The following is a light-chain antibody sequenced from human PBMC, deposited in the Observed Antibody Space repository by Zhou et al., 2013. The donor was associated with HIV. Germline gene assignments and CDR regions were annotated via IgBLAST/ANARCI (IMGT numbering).Light chain of an antibody. CDR1: QSIGTW. J-gene: IGKJ2*01. CDR2: KAS. V-gene: IGKV1-5*03. Sequence: DIQMTQSPSTLSASVGDRVTITCRASQSIGTWLAWYQQKPGKAPKLLIYKASSLESGVPSRFNGSRSGTEFTLTISSLQPDDFATYYCQQYNGYPYTFGQGTKLE. CDR3: QQYNGYPYT.